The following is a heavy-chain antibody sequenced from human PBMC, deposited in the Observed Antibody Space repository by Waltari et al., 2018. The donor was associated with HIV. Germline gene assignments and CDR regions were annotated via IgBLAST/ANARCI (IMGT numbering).Heavy chain of an antibody. CDR3: ARRGSSASPLTL. V-gene: IGHV4-34*01. CDR2: INHGGDT. Sequence: QVQLQQWGAGLLKPSETLSLTCSVYGGSFTNFYWNWTRQTPDEGLQWIGEINHGGDTNVHPALKSRVIMSIDTSKYEISLNLTVVSVADTALYFCARRGSSASPLTLWGRGSRVTVSS. D-gene: IGHD3-10*01. J-gene: IGHJ4*02. CDR1: GGSFTNFY.